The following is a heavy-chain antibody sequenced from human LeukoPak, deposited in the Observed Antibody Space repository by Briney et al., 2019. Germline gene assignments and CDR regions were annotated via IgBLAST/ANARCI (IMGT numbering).Heavy chain of an antibody. D-gene: IGHD2-15*01. J-gene: IGHJ4*02. Sequence: GASVKVSCKASGYTFTSYGISWVRQAPGQGLEWMGWISAYNGNTNYAQKLQGRVTMTTDTSTSTAYMELRSLRSDDTAVYYCASNYCSGGSCYLPRYDYWGQGTLVTVSS. CDR2: ISAYNGNT. V-gene: IGHV1-18*01. CDR3: ASNYCSGGSCYLPRYDY. CDR1: GYTFTSYG.